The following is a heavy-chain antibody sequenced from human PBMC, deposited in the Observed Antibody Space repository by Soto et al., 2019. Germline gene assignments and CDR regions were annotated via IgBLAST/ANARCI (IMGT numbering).Heavy chain of an antibody. Sequence: PSQTLSLTCAISGDSVSNNNAAWNWLRQSPSRGLEWLGRTYFRSTWYNDYAESVKSRIVITAETSKNQFSLQVNSVTPEDTAVYYCARGYSESYTFDYWGQGTLVTVSS. CDR3: ARGYSESYTFDY. V-gene: IGHV6-1*01. CDR1: GDSVSNNNAA. D-gene: IGHD1-26*01. CDR2: TYFRSTWYN. J-gene: IGHJ4*02.